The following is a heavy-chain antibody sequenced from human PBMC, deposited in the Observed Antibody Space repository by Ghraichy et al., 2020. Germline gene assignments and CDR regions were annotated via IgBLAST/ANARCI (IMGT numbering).Heavy chain of an antibody. CDR1: GFTFSSYG. Sequence: GGSLRLSCAASGFTFSSYGMHWVRQAPGKGLEWVAVIVYDGSDKYYADSVKGRFTISRDNSKNTLYLQMNSLRTEDTAVYYCAKGKGDDYVWGRSGFDYWAQACLV. D-gene: IGHD3-16*01. J-gene: IGHJ4*02. CDR2: IVYDGSDK. V-gene: IGHV3-30*18. CDR3: AKGKGDDYVWGRSGFDY.